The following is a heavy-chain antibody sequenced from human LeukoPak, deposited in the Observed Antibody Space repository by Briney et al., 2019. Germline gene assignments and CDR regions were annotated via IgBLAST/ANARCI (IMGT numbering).Heavy chain of an antibody. D-gene: IGHD6-13*01. CDR1: GFTFNSYS. V-gene: IGHV3-21*04. Sequence: GGSLRLSCAASGFTFNSYSMNWVRQAPGKGLEWVSSISSSSSYIYYADSVKGRFTISRDNAKNSLYLQMNSLRAEDTAVYYCARDGYSSSWYPLDAFDIWGQGTMVTVSS. CDR3: ARDGYSSSWYPLDAFDI. CDR2: ISSSSSYI. J-gene: IGHJ3*02.